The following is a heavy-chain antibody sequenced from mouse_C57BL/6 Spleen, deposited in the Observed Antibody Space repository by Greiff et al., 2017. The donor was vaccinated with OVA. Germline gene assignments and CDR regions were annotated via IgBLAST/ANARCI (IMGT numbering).Heavy chain of an antibody. D-gene: IGHD1-1*01. J-gene: IGHJ4*01. CDR2: INPNNGGT. V-gene: IGHV1-18*01. Sequence: VHVKQSGPELVKPGASVKIPCKASGYTFTDYNMDWVKQSHGKSLEWIGDINPNNGGTIYNQKFKGKATLTVDKPSSTAYMELRSLTSEDTAVYYCARGHYYGSSSYAMDYWGQGTSVTGSS. CDR3: ARGHYYGSSSYAMDY. CDR1: GYTFTDYN.